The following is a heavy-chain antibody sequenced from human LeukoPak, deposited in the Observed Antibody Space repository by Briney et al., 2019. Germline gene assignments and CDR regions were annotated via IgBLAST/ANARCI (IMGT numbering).Heavy chain of an antibody. D-gene: IGHD6-19*01. CDR3: ARSSQWLVRDDALAM. Sequence: GGSLRLSCAASGFTFSSYWMSWVRQAPGKGLEWVANIKQDGGEKYHVDSVKGRLTISRDNAKNSLYLQMNSLRAEDTAVYYCARSSQWLVRDDALAMWGQGTMVTVSS. V-gene: IGHV3-7*01. J-gene: IGHJ3*02. CDR2: IKQDGGEK. CDR1: GFTFSSYW.